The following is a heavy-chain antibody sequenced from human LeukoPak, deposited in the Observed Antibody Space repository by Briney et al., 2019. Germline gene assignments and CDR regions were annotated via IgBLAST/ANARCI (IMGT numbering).Heavy chain of an antibody. CDR2: ISGRGGST. CDR3: AKMGGDYGGLDY. CDR1: GFTFSSYA. D-gene: IGHD4-17*01. Sequence: GGSLRLSCAASGFTFSSYAMSWVRQAPGKGLEWVSAISGRGGSTYYADSVKGRFTISRDNSKNTLYLQMNSLRAEDTAVYYCAKMGGDYGGLDYWGQGTLVTVSS. J-gene: IGHJ4*02. V-gene: IGHV3-23*01.